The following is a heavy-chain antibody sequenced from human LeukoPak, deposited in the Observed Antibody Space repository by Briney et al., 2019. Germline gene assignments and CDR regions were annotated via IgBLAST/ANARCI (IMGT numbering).Heavy chain of an antibody. J-gene: IGHJ6*03. Sequence: PGGSLRLSCAASGFTFSSYSMNWVRQAPGKGLEWVSSISSSSSYIYYADSVKGRFTISRDNAKNSLYLQMNSLRAEDTAVYYCARDIVVVPAAKFSLYYYYMDVWGKGTTVTVSS. V-gene: IGHV3-21*01. CDR1: GFTFSSYS. CDR2: ISSSSSYI. CDR3: ARDIVVVPAAKFSLYYYYMDV. D-gene: IGHD2-2*01.